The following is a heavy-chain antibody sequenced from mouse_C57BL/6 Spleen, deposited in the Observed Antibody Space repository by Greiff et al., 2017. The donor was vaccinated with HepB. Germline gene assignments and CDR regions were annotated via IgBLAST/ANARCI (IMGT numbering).Heavy chain of an antibody. J-gene: IGHJ3*01. D-gene: IGHD1-1*01. Sequence: DVMLVESGEGLVKPGGSLKLSCAASGFTFSSYAMSWVRQTPEKRLEWVAYISSGGDYIYYADTVKGRFTISRDNARNTLYLQMSSLKSEDTAMYYCTRGYYGSTPFANWGQGTLVTVSA. CDR1: GFTFSSYA. V-gene: IGHV5-9-1*02. CDR2: ISSGGDYI. CDR3: TRGYYGSTPFAN.